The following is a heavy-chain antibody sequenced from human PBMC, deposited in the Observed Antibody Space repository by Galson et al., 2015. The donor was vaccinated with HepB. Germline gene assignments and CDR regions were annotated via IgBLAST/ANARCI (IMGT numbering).Heavy chain of an antibody. V-gene: IGHV3-23*01. CDR1: GFTFSSYD. D-gene: IGHD3-22*01. CDR2: ISGSGAST. CDR3: AKGLGLIVQSYIDY. Sequence: SLRLSCAASGFTFSSYDMSWVRQAPGKGLEWVSVISGSGASTYYADSVKGRFTISRDNSKNTLYLQMSSLRAEDTAVYYCAKGLGLIVQSYIDYWGQGTLVTVSS. J-gene: IGHJ4*02.